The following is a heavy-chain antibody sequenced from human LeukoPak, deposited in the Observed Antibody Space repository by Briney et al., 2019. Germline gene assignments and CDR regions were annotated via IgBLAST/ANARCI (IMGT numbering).Heavy chain of an antibody. CDR2: ILYSGTT. D-gene: IGHD5-24*01. Sequence: SETLSLTRTVSGGSISSYYWSWIRQPPGKGLEWMGYILYSGTTNYNPSLQSRVTISVDTSKSQFSLKLSSVTAADTAVYYCARHNKVEPTFDYWGQGTLVTVSS. CDR3: ARHNKVEPTFDY. V-gene: IGHV4-59*08. J-gene: IGHJ4*02. CDR1: GGSISSYY.